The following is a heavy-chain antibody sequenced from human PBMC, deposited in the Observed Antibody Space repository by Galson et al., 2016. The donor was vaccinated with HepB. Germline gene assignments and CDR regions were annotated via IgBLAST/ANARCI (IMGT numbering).Heavy chain of an antibody. CDR1: GGSIITTSW. CDR3: ARDTRSMAAAGATYGLDV. D-gene: IGHD6-13*01. Sequence: SETLSLTCAVSGGSIITTSWWTWVRQPPGKGLERIGELHYAGSTNFNPSLTSRVTVSVDRSKNQFSLNLTSVTAADTAVYYCARDTRSMAAAGATYGLDVWGQGTTVTVSS. V-gene: IGHV4-4*02. CDR2: LHYAGST. J-gene: IGHJ6*02.